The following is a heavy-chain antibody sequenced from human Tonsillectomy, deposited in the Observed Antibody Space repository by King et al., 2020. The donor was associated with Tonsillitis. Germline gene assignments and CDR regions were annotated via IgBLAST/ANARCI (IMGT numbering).Heavy chain of an antibody. CDR1: GGSFSAYY. Sequence: VQLQQWGAGLLKPSETLSLTCAVYGGSFSAYYWSWIRQPPGKGLEWIGEINHSGSTIYNPSLKSRVTVSVYTSKNQFSLKLRFVTAADTAVYYCARGSYSSPSLYFDSWGQGILVTVSS. V-gene: IGHV4-34*01. CDR2: INHSGST. J-gene: IGHJ4*02. CDR3: ARGSYSSPSLYFDS. D-gene: IGHD6-13*01.